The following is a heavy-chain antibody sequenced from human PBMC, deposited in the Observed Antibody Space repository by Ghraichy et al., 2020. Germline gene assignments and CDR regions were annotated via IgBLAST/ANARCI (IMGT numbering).Heavy chain of an antibody. J-gene: IGHJ4*02. Sequence: GESLNISCAASGFTFSSYWMTWVRQAPGKGLEWVANINQDGSKKHYVDSVKGRFTISRDNAKNSLYLQMNSLRAEDTAVYYCARDFGDSNWGQGTLVTVSS. D-gene: IGHD3-3*01. CDR3: ARDFGDSN. CDR2: INQDGSKK. CDR1: GFTFSSYW. V-gene: IGHV3-7*01.